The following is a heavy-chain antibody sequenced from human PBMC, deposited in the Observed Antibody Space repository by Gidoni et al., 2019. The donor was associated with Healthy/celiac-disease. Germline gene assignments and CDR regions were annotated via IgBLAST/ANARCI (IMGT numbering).Heavy chain of an antibody. J-gene: IGHJ6*02. Sequence: QVQLQESGPGLVKPSETLSLTCTVSGYSISSGYYWGWIRQPPGKGLEWIGSIYHSGSTYYNPSRKSRVTISVDTSKNQFSLKLSSVTAADTAVYYCARVSGQQLGPNYYYYGMDVWGQGTTGTVSS. D-gene: IGHD6-13*01. CDR1: GYSISSGYY. CDR3: ARVSGQQLGPNYYYYGMDV. CDR2: IYHSGST. V-gene: IGHV4-38-2*02.